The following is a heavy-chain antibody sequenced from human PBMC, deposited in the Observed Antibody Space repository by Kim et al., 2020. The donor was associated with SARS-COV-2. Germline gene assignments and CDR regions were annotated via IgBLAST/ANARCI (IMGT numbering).Heavy chain of an antibody. V-gene: IGHV1-3*01. CDR2: INAGNGNT. Sequence: ASVKVSCKASGYTFTSYAMHWVRQAPGQWLEWMGWINAGNGNTKYSQKFQGRVTITRDTSASTAYMELSSLRSEDTAVYYCARCRLAEGFCPFDPWGQGTLVTVSS. CDR3: ARCRLAEGFCPFDP. J-gene: IGHJ5*02. D-gene: IGHD2-15*01. CDR1: GYTFTSYA.